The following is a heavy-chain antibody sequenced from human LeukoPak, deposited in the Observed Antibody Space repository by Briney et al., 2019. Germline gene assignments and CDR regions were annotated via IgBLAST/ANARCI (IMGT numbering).Heavy chain of an antibody. J-gene: IGHJ2*01. Sequence: GGSLRLSCAAFGFTFDDYAMHWVRAVPGKGLEWVSGISWNSATIDYADSVKGRFTISRENAKNSLYLQMNSLRAGDTAVYYCARVRKYSGYYSWYFDLWGRGTLVTVSS. CDR3: ARVRKYSGYYSWYFDL. V-gene: IGHV3-9*01. D-gene: IGHD5-12*01. CDR1: GFTFDDYA. CDR2: ISWNSATI.